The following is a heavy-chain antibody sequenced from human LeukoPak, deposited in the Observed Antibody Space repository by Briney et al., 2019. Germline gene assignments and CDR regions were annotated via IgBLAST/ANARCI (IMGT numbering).Heavy chain of an antibody. CDR1: GFTFSSYG. CDR3: AKERGRITIFGVGAANFDF. Sequence: PGRSLRLSCAASGFTFSSYGMLWVRQAPGKGLEWVALISYDGNTQYYAESVKGRFTISRDTPKNTVYLEMNSLRPEDTAAYYCAKERGRITIFGVGAANFDFWGQGALVTVSS. J-gene: IGHJ4*02. D-gene: IGHD3-3*01. CDR2: ISYDGNTQ. V-gene: IGHV3-30*18.